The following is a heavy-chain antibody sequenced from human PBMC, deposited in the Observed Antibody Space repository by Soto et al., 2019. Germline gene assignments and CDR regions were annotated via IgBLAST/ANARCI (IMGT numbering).Heavy chain of an antibody. CDR1: GFTVSSNY. D-gene: IGHD6-25*01. CDR3: ARDSEDYYGMDV. Sequence: EVQLVESGGGLIQPGGSLRLSCAASGFTVSSNYMSWVRQAPGKGLEWVSAIYSGGSTYYADSVKGRFTISRDNSKNTLYLQMNSLRAEDTAVYYCARDSEDYYGMDVWGQGTTVTVSS. CDR2: IYSGGST. V-gene: IGHV3-53*01. J-gene: IGHJ6*02.